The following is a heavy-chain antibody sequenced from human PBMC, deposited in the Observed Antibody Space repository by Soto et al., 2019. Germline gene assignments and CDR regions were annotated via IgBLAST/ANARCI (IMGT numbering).Heavy chain of an antibody. CDR2: ISSSGTGI. D-gene: IGHD2-15*01. J-gene: IGHJ3*02. Sequence: GSLRLSCAASGFTFSDYYMIWICQAPGKGLEWVSYISSSGTGIYYADSVKGRFTISRDNAKNSLYLQMSSLRVEDTAVYYCARAYSDAFDIWGQGAMVTVSS. CDR1: GFTFSDYY. V-gene: IGHV3-11*01. CDR3: ARAYSDAFDI.